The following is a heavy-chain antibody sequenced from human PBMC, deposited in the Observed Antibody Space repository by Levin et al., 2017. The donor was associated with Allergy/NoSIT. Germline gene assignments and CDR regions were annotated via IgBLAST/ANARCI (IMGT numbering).Heavy chain of an antibody. J-gene: IGHJ6*02. CDR1: GFTFSSYW. D-gene: IGHD3-10*01. CDR2: IKQDGSEK. CDR3: ARFGRDYYYYGMDV. V-gene: IGHV3-7*01. Sequence: GESLKISCAASGFTFSSYWMSWVRQAPGKGLEWVANIKQDGSEKYYVDSVKGRFTISRDNAKNSLYLQMNSLRAEDTAVYYCARFGRDYYYYGMDVWGQGTTVTVSS.